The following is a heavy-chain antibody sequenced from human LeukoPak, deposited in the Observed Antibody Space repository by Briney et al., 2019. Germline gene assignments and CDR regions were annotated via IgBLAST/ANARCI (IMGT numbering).Heavy chain of an antibody. V-gene: IGHV3-48*04. CDR3: ARGPRPAAGSYFDY. J-gene: IGHJ4*02. CDR1: GFTFSNAW. CDR2: ISSSSSTI. D-gene: IGHD6-13*01. Sequence: PGGSLRLSCTASGFTFSNAWMNWVRQAPGKGLEWVSYISSSSSTIYYADSVKGRFTISRDNAKNSLYLQMNSLRAEDTAVYYCARGPRPAAGSYFDYWGQGTLVTVSS.